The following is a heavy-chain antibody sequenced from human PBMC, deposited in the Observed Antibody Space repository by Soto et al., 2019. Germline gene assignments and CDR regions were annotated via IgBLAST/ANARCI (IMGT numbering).Heavy chain of an antibody. D-gene: IGHD1-26*01. CDR2: IKHDGSEK. J-gene: IGHJ4*02. Sequence: EVQLVESGGGLVHLGGSRRLSCAASGVTFSSYWMTWVRQAPGKGLEWVANIKHDGSEKYYVDSVKGRFTISRDNARNSVFLEMKSLRAEDTAVYSCVRDRSGSYLEGFDYWGQGTLVTVSS. CDR1: GVTFSSYW. CDR3: VRDRSGSYLEGFDY. V-gene: IGHV3-7*01.